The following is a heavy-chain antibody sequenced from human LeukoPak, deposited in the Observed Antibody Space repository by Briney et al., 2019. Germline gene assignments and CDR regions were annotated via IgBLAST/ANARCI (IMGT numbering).Heavy chain of an antibody. CDR1: VTGYY. V-gene: IGHV1-2*02. CDR2: IQPVTGDR. Sequence: GASVKVSCTVTGYYIQWVRQARGHGLEGMGWIQPVTGDRNYAQRFQGRVTMTRYTSTRTTYMELSRLTSRHTALYYCASYGPGYNWLIPWGKGTQVPVSS. J-gene: IGHJ5*02. CDR3: ASYGPGYNWLIP. D-gene: IGHD4-17*01.